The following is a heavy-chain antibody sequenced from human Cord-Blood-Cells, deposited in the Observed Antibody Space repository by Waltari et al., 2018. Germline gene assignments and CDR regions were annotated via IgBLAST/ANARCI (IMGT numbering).Heavy chain of an antibody. D-gene: IGHD4-17*01. CDR1: GGSFSGYY. CDR2: INHSVST. V-gene: IGHV4-34*01. J-gene: IGHJ3*02. Sequence: QVQLQQWGAGLLKPSETLSLTCAVYGGSFSGYYWSWIRQPPGKGLEWIGEINHSVSTNYIPSLKSRVTISVDTSKNQFSLKLSSVTAADTAVYYCASPMTTVVSRAFDIWGQGTMVTVSS. CDR3: ASPMTTVVSRAFDI.